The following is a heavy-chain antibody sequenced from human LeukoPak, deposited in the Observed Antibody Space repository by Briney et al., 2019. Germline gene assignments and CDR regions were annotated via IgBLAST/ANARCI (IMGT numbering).Heavy chain of an antibody. V-gene: IGHV1-2*02. CDR2: MNPNSGGT. CDR1: GYTFTRYD. CDR3: ARALPSAG. J-gene: IGHJ4*02. Sequence: ASVKVSCKASGYTFTRYDINWVRQATGQGLEWMGWMNPNSGGTNYAQKFQGRVTMTRDTSISTAYMELSRLRSDDTAVYYCARALPSAGWGQGTLVSVSS. D-gene: IGHD6-25*01.